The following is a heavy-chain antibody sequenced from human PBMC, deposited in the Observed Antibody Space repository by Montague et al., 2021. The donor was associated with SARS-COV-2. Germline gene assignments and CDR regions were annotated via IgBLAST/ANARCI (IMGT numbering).Heavy chain of an antibody. J-gene: IGHJ5*01. Sequence: SETLSLTCTVSSGSITSTYCSWIWQPPPKGFELIWNIYNSGSTNSNSSLETRVTISVAPSKNQFSLAMRAVTAADTAVYYCAGADRWNWFDSWGQGTLVTVSS. D-gene: IGHD5-24*01. CDR3: AGADRWNWFDS. CDR2: IYNSGST. CDR1: SGSITSTY. V-gene: IGHV4-59*01.